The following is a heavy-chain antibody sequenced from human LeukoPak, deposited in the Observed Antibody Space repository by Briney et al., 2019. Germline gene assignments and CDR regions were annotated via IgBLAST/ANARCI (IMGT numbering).Heavy chain of an antibody. CDR3: ARPAFTDYVSGMDV. V-gene: IGHV1-69*13. J-gene: IGHJ6*02. CDR1: GGTFSSYA. Sequence: PWASVKVSCKASGGTFSSYAISWVRQAPGQGLEWMGGIIPIFGTANYAQKFQGRVTITADESTSTAYMELSSLRSEDTAVYYCARPAFTDYVSGMDVWGQGTTVTVSS. D-gene: IGHD4-17*01. CDR2: IIPIFGTA.